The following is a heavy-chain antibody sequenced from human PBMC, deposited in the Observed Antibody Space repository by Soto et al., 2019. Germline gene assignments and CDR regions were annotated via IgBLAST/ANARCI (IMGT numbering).Heavy chain of an antibody. CDR2: INYSGST. V-gene: IGHV4-39*01. CDR1: GGSISSSTSY. CDR3: ARPVNYYYYYMDV. J-gene: IGHJ6*03. Sequence: ASETLSLTCTVSGGSISSSTSYWGWIRQPPGKGLEWIGSINYSGSTYYSPSLKSRVTISADTSKNQFSLKLSSVTAADMAVYYCARPVNYYYYYMDVWGKGTMVTVSS.